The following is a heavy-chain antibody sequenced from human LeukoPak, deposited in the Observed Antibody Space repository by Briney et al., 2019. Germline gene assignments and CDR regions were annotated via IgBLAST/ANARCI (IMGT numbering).Heavy chain of an antibody. Sequence: GGSLRLSCAASGFTFSSYAMSWVRQAPGKGLEWVSAISGSGGSTYYADSVKGRFTISRDNSKNTLYLQMTRLRVEDAAVYYCAKERIAAARPYYFDYWGQGTLVTVSS. J-gene: IGHJ4*02. CDR2: ISGSGGST. CDR1: GFTFSSYA. V-gene: IGHV3-23*01. CDR3: AKERIAAARPYYFDY. D-gene: IGHD6-13*01.